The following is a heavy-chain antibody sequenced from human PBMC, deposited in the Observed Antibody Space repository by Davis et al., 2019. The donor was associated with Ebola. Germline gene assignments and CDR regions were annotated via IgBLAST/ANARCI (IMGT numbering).Heavy chain of an antibody. J-gene: IGHJ6*03. V-gene: IGHV3-23*01. CDR1: GFTFSSYG. Sequence: PAGSLRLSCVASGFTFSSYGMSWVRQAPGKGREWVAIISGSGGSTHYVDSVKGRFTISRDNSKNSLYLQMNSLRAGDTAVYYCAKDVPIYGVDIRGMENCYMDVWGKGTTVTVSS. CDR2: ISGSGGST. CDR3: AKDVPIYGVDIRGMENCYMDV. D-gene: IGHD3-3*02.